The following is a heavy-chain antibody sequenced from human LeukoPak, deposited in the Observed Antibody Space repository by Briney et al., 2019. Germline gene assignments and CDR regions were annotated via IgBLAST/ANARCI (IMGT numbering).Heavy chain of an antibody. CDR3: ARDFYCTGGSCYYVDV. J-gene: IGHJ6*02. V-gene: IGHV4-4*07. D-gene: IGHD2-15*01. Sequence: SETLSLTCSVSGDSISYYHWAWVRQPAGRALEWIGRIYTSGYTHYNPSVRGRASIAIDTSENQFSLTLTSVTAADTAVYYCARDFYCTGGSCYYVDVWGQGTTVTVSS. CDR1: GDSISYYH. CDR2: IYTSGYT.